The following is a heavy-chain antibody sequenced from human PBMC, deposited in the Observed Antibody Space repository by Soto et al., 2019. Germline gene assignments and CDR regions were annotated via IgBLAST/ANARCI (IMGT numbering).Heavy chain of an antibody. D-gene: IGHD4-4*01. Sequence: GGSLRLSCAASGFTFSSYSMNWVRQAPGKGLEWVSSISSSSSYIYYADSVKGRFTISRDNAKNSLYLQMNSLRAEDTAVYYCARDLSRHDYSRANYYYYMDVWGKGTTVTVSS. CDR3: ARDLSRHDYSRANYYYYMDV. J-gene: IGHJ6*03. CDR2: ISSSSSYI. CDR1: GFTFSSYS. V-gene: IGHV3-21*01.